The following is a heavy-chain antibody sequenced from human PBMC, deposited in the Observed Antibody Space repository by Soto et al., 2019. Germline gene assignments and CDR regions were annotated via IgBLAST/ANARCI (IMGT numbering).Heavy chain of an antibody. CDR3: ARAVVLTFTRFYDMDV. D-gene: IGHD3-9*01. CDR2: LIPMFGTT. V-gene: IGHV1-69*18. Sequence: QVQLVQSGAEVQTPGSSVKVSCKASGGTFSSYSINWVRQAPGQGLEWMGRLIPMFGTTDYAQRFQGRDTFTADESTSTASMEVTNLTSEDTAVYYCARAVVLTFTRFYDMDVWGQGTTVTVSS. J-gene: IGHJ6*02. CDR1: GGTFSSYS.